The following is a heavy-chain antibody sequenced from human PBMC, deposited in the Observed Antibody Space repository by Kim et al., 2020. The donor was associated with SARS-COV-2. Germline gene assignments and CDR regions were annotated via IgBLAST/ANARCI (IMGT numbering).Heavy chain of an antibody. J-gene: IGHJ4*02. Sequence: RTNYNPSLKSRVTISVDTSKNQFSLKLSSVTAADTAVYYCAREPTVTTGWGQGTLVTVSS. CDR3: AREPTVTTG. D-gene: IGHD4-17*01. V-gene: IGHV4-34*01. CDR2: RT.